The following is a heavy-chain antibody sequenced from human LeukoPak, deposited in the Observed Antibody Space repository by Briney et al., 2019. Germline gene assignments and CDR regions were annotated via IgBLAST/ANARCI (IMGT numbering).Heavy chain of an antibody. D-gene: IGHD6-13*01. Sequence: GGSLRLSCAASGFTFITYGMHWVRQAPGKGLVWVSRINSDGSSTSYADSVKGRFTISRDNAKNTLYLQMNSLRAEDTAVYYCAREEYSSTWLIDYWGQGTLVTVSS. J-gene: IGHJ4*02. V-gene: IGHV3-74*01. CDR2: INSDGSST. CDR3: AREEYSSTWLIDY. CDR1: GFTFITYG.